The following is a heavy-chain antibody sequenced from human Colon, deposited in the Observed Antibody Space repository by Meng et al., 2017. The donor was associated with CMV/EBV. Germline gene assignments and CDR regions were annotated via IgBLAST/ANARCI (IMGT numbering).Heavy chain of an antibody. D-gene: IGHD3-16*01. J-gene: IGHJ5*02. CDR3: VKGHTMINP. Sequence: VQLLQSGGGVVEPGGSLRLSCAASGFIFSDYYMTWIREAPGKGLEWVSYISPTGSDTNYADSVRGRFTISRDNAKNSLFLQMSSLTAEDTAVYYCVKGHTMINPWGQGTLVTVSS. CDR2: ISPTGSDT. V-gene: IGHV3-11*03. CDR1: GFIFSDYY.